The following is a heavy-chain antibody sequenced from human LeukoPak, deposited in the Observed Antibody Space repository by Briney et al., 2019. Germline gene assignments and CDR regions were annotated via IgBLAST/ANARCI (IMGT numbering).Heavy chain of an antibody. J-gene: IGHJ6*03. Sequence: SETLSLTCAVYGGSFSGYYWSWIRQPPGKGLEWIGEINHSGSTNYNPSLKSRVTISVDTSKNKFSLKLRSVTAADTAVYYCARETSQKGAHYMDVWGKGTTVTISS. CDR3: ARETSQKGAHYMDV. CDR1: GGSFSGYY. D-gene: IGHD3-16*01. CDR2: INHSGST. V-gene: IGHV4-34*01.